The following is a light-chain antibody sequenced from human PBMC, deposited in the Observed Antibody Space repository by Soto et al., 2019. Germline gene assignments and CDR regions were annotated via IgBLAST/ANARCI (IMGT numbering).Light chain of an antibody. CDR2: AAT. J-gene: IGKJ1*01. CDR3: QQYDDNSRT. V-gene: IGKV1-17*01. CDR1: QGIRKD. Sequence: DIQMTQSPSTLSASVGDRLTITCRASQGIRKDLAWCQQKPGKAPKRLIYAATNLQSGVPSRFSGSGSGTEFTLTISSLQPEDFANYYCQQYDDNSRTFGLGTKVDIK.